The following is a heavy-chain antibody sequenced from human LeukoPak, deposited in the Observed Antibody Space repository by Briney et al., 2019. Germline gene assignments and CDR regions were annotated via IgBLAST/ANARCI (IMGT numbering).Heavy chain of an antibody. CDR3: AKVFSPYYDILTGYYLDY. Sequence: AGGSLRLSCAASGFTFSSYGMSWVRQAPGKGLEWVSAISGSGGSTYYADSVKGRFTISRDNSKNTLYLQMNSLRAEDTAVYYCAKVFSPYYDILTGYYLDYWGQGTLVTVSS. CDR1: GFTFSSYG. D-gene: IGHD3-9*01. CDR2: ISGSGGST. J-gene: IGHJ4*02. V-gene: IGHV3-23*01.